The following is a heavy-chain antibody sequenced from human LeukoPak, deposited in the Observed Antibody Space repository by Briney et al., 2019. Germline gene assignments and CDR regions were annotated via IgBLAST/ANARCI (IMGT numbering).Heavy chain of an antibody. CDR1: GGSFSGYS. V-gene: IGHV4-34*01. Sequence: SETLSLTCAVYGGSFSGYSWSWIRQPPGKGLEWIGEIDHSGSTNYNPSLKSRVTISVDTSKNQFSLKLISVTAADTAVYYCARVKETTTTFHYFDYYMDVWGKGATVTVSS. J-gene: IGHJ6*03. CDR3: ARVKETTTTFHYFDYYMDV. D-gene: IGHD5-24*01. CDR2: IDHSGST.